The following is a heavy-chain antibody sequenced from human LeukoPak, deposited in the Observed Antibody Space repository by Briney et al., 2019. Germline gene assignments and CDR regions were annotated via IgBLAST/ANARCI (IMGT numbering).Heavy chain of an antibody. Sequence: GGSLRLSCAASGFTFSSYGMHWVRQAPGKGLEWVAFIRYDGSNKYYADSVKGRFTISRDNSKNTLYLQMNSLRAEDTAVYYCARDRRYCSSTSCHYYYYYMDVWGKGTTVTVSS. D-gene: IGHD2-2*01. J-gene: IGHJ6*03. CDR3: ARDRRYCSSTSCHYYYYYMDV. CDR1: GFTFSSYG. CDR2: IRYDGSNK. V-gene: IGHV3-30*02.